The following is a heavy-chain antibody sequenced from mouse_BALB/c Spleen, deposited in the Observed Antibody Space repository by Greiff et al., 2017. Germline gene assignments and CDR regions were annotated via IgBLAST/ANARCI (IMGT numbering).Heavy chain of an antibody. CDR3: ARGYAKGCFDV. CDR2: ISSGSSTI. J-gene: IGHJ1*01. Sequence: VQLQESGGGLVQPGGSRKLSCAASGFTFTSFGMHWVRQAPEKGLEWVAYISSGSSTIYYADTVKGRFTISRDNPKNTLFLQMTSLRSEDTAMYYCARGYAKGCFDVWGAGTTVTVSS. D-gene: IGHD2-10*02. V-gene: IGHV5-17*02. CDR1: GFTFTSFG.